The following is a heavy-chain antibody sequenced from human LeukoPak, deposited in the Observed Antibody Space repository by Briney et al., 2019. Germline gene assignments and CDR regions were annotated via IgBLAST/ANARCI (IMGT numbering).Heavy chain of an antibody. CDR3: ASRRSMIVVVIPDAFDI. J-gene: IGHJ3*02. Sequence: PGGFLRLSCAVSGLTFRSYTMSWVRQAPGKGLEWVSAIGGSGATTHYADSVKGRFTIARDNSKNTLYLQMNSLRAEDTAVYYCASRRSMIVVVIPDAFDIWGQGTMVTVSS. D-gene: IGHD3-22*01. CDR1: GLTFRSYT. V-gene: IGHV3-23*01. CDR2: IGGSGATT.